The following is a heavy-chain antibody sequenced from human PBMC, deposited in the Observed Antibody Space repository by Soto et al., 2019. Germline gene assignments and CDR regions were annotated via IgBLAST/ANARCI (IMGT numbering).Heavy chain of an antibody. CDR1: GGSFSGYY. J-gene: IGHJ5*02. V-gene: IGHV4-34*01. CDR3: ARGEYLTDPRAHGWFDP. D-gene: IGHD2-2*01. CDR2: INNSGST. Sequence: SETLSLTCAVYGGSFSGYYWSWIRQPPGKGLEWIGEINNSGSTNYNPSLKSRVTISVDTSKNQFSLKLSSVNAADTAVYYCARGEYLTDPRAHGWFDPWGQGTLVTVSS.